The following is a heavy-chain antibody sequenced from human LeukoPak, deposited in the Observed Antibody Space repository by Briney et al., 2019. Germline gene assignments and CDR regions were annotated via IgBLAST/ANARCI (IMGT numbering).Heavy chain of an antibody. J-gene: IGHJ3*02. D-gene: IGHD3-22*01. V-gene: IGHV3-53*04. CDR1: GFTFSSYA. CDR2: IYSGGST. Sequence: GGSLRLSCAASGFTFSSYAMSWVRQAPGKGLEWVSVIYSGGSTYYADSVKGRFTISRHNSKNTLYLQMNSLRAEDTAVYYCARDHTFTDYYDSSGPEAFDIWGQGTMVTVSS. CDR3: ARDHTFTDYYDSSGPEAFDI.